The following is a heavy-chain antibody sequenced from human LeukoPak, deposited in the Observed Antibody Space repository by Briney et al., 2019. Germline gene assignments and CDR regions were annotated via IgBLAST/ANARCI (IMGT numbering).Heavy chain of an antibody. V-gene: IGHV4-59*01. D-gene: IGHD2-2*01. CDR1: GGSISSYY. Sequence: PSETLSLTCTVSGGSISSYYWSWIRQPPGKGLEWIGYIYYSGSTNYNPSLKSRVTISVDTSKNQFSLKLSSVTAADTAVYCCASFYCSSTSCRFDYWGQGTLVTVSS. J-gene: IGHJ4*02. CDR2: IYYSGST. CDR3: ASFYCSSTSCRFDY.